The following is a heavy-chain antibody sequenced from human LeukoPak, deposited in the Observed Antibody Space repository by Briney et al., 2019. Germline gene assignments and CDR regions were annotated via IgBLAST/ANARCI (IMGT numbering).Heavy chain of an antibody. J-gene: IGHJ4*02. CDR2: ISYDGSNK. CDR3: ANSPAISQLELQY. V-gene: IGHV3-30*02. D-gene: IGHD1-7*01. CDR1: GFTFNSYA. Sequence: GGSLRLSCAASGFTFNSYAMHWVRQAPGKGLEWVTFISYDGSNKYYADSVKGRFTISRDNSKNTLYLQMNSLRAEDTAVYYCANSPAISQLELQYWGQGTLVTVSS.